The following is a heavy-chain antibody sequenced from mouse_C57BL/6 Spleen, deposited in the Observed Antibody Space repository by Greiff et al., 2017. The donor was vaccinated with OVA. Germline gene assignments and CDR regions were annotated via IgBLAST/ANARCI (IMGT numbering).Heavy chain of an antibody. CDR1: GFTFSDYG. Sequence: EVKVEESGGGLVQPGGSLKLSCAASGFTFSDYGMAWVRQAPRKGPAWVAFISNLAYSIYYADTVTGRFTISRENAKNTLYLEMSSLRSEDTAMYYCASQLGRALDYWGQGTSVTVSS. D-gene: IGHD4-1*02. V-gene: IGHV5-15*04. CDR2: ISNLAYSI. CDR3: ASQLGRALDY. J-gene: IGHJ4*01.